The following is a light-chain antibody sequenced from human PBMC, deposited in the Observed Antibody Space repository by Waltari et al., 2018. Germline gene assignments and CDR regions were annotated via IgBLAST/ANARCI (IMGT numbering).Light chain of an antibody. J-gene: IGKJ2*03. V-gene: IGKV6-21*01. CDR2: YAS. CDR3: HHSDSLPYS. CDR1: HSIGGR. Sequence: DIVLTQSPQFQHVYQTEKVSLTCRASHSIGGRLHWYQQKPDQAPKILIMYASQSFAGVPSRFSGSGSGTDFTLTIDGLEAEDAATYYCHHSDSLPYSFGQGTKLEIK.